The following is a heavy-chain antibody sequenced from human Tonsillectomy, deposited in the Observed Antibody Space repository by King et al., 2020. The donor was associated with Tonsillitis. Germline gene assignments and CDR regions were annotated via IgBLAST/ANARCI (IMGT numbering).Heavy chain of an antibody. CDR2: IGDDGSKK. J-gene: IGHJ3*02. D-gene: IGHD2-2*02. V-gene: IGHV3-33*01. CDR3: ARGSYCSSTSCYRDAFDI. Sequence: VQLVESGGGVVQPGRSLRLSCAASGFTFSSYGMHWVRQAPGKGLEWVAVIGDDGSKKYYADSVKGRFTISRDNSKNTLYLQMNSLRAEDTAVYYCARGSYCSSTSCYRDAFDIWGQGTMVTVSS. CDR1: GFTFSSYG.